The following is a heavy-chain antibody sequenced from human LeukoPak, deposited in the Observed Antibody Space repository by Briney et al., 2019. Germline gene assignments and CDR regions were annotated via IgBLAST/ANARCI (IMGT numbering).Heavy chain of an antibody. D-gene: IGHD5-18*01. J-gene: IGHJ4*02. V-gene: IGHV3-33*06. Sequence: GGSLRLSCAASGFTFSSYAMHWVRQAPGKGLEWVAVIWYDGSNKYYADSVKGRFTISRVNSKNTLYLQMNSLRAEDTAVYYCAKNSYGYYFDYWAQGTLVTVSS. CDR3: AKNSYGYYFDY. CDR2: IWYDGSNK. CDR1: GFTFSSYA.